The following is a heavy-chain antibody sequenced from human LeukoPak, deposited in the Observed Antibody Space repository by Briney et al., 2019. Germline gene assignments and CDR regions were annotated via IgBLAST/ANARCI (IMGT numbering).Heavy chain of an antibody. CDR3: ARGTTVVTSYYMDV. D-gene: IGHD4-23*01. Sequence: PSETLSLTCTVSGGSISSYYWSWIRQPAGKGLEWIGRIYTSGSTNYNPSLKSRVTMSVDTSKNQFSLKLSSVTAADTAVYYCARGTTVVTSYYMDVWGKGTTVTISS. V-gene: IGHV4-4*07. CDR1: GGSISSYY. CDR2: IYTSGST. J-gene: IGHJ6*03.